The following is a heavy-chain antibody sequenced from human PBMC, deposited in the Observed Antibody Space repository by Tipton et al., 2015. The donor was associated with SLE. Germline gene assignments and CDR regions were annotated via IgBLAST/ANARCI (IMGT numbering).Heavy chain of an antibody. J-gene: IGHJ3*02. Sequence: TLSLTCVVSGASISTEGYSWSWIRQPPGKGLEWIGYIFHTGSAYYNPSLRSRLTISLDRSNNQFSLKVNSMTAADTAVYHCARGYYGSGFDAFDIWGQGTMVTVSS. CDR1: GASISTEGYS. V-gene: IGHV4-30-2*01. D-gene: IGHD3-10*01. CDR3: ARGYYGSGFDAFDI. CDR2: IFHTGSA.